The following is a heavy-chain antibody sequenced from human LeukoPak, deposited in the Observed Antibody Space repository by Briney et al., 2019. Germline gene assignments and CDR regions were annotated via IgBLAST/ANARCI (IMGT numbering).Heavy chain of an antibody. CDR3: TTDIRVFWSGYLTADAFDI. CDR1: GFTFSTYA. CDR2: ISGSGYST. Sequence: PGGSLRLSCAASGFTFSTYAMSWVRQAPGKGLEWVSGISGSGYSTYYADSVKGRFTISRDNSKNTLYLQMNSLRAEDTAVYYCTTDIRVFWSGYLTADAFDIWGQGTMVTVSS. J-gene: IGHJ3*02. D-gene: IGHD3-3*01. V-gene: IGHV3-23*01.